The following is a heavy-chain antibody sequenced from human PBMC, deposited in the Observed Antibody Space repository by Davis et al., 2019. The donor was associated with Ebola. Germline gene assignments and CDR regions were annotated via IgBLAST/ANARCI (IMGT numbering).Heavy chain of an antibody. CDR3: ASYFEAINGFDL. V-gene: IGHV5-51*01. Sequence: GESLKISCKGSGYSFTSYWIGWVRQMPGKGLEWMGIIYPGDSDTKYSPPFRGQVTISVDKSIGTAYLQWSSLKASDTAIYYCASYFEAINGFDLWGQGTMITVSS. J-gene: IGHJ3*01. D-gene: IGHD5-12*01. CDR1: GYSFTSYW. CDR2: IYPGDSDT.